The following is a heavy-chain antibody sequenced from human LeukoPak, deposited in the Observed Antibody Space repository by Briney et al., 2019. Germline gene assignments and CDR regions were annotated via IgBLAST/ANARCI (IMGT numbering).Heavy chain of an antibody. J-gene: IGHJ4*02. D-gene: IGHD1-7*01. CDR2: IKQDGSEK. CDR3: ARDPETGITGTTNY. Sequence: GGSLRPSCAASGFTFSSYWMSWVRQAPGKGLEWVANIKQDGSEKYYVDSVKGRFTISRDNAKNSLYLQMNSLRAEGTAVYYCARDPETGITGTTNYWGQGTLVTVSS. CDR1: GFTFSSYW. V-gene: IGHV3-7*01.